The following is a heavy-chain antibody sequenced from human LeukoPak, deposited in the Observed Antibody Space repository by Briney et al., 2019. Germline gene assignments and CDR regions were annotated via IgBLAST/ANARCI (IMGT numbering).Heavy chain of an antibody. Sequence: SETLSLTCTVSGGSISSTTYYWGWIRQPPGKGLEWIGRIYYSGSAYYNPSLKSRVTMSVDTSKNQFSLKLSSVTAADTAVYYCASSTTVTTLYNWFDPWGQGTLVTVSS. CDR1: GGSISSTTYY. V-gene: IGHV4-39*01. D-gene: IGHD4-17*01. J-gene: IGHJ5*02. CDR3: ASSTTVTTLYNWFDP. CDR2: IYYSGSA.